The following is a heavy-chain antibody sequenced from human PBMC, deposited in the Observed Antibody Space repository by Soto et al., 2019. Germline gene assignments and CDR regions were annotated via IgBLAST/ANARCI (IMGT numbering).Heavy chain of an antibody. V-gene: IGHV3-74*01. CDR1: GFTFSTYW. CDR3: ARVGVGHYEFDY. J-gene: IGHJ4*02. Sequence: EVQLVESGGGLVQPGGSLRLSCAASGFTFSTYWMHWVRQAPGEGLVWVSRIKTDGSSTSYVDSVKGRFTISRDNAKNTMYLQMNSLRAEDTAVYYCARVGVGHYEFDYWGQGTLVTVSS. D-gene: IGHD3-16*01. CDR2: IKTDGSST.